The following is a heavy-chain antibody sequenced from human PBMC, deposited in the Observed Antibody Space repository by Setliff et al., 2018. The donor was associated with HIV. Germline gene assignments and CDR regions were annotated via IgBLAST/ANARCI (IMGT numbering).Heavy chain of an antibody. Sequence: ASVKVSCKASGYTFTSYDINWVRQATGQGLEWMGWMNPNSGNTGYAQKFQGIVTMTRNTSISTAYMELSSLRSEDTAVYYCARDLDSAYDKTLDYWGQGTLVTSPQ. D-gene: IGHD5-12*01. V-gene: IGHV1-8*02. CDR2: MNPNSGNT. CDR1: GYTFTSYD. J-gene: IGHJ4*02. CDR3: ARDLDSAYDKTLDY.